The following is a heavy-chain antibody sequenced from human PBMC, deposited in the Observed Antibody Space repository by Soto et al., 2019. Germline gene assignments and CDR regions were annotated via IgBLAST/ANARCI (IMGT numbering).Heavy chain of an antibody. J-gene: IGHJ2*01. CDR2: IYWDDDK. Sequence: QITLKESGPTLVKPTQTLTLTCTFSGFSLSTSGVGVGWIRQPPGKALEWLALIYWDDDKRYSPSLKSRLTISKDTSKNLVVLTITSLDPVDTATYYYALSVTFYDILTGYSTAHLSFRLWGRGTLVTVCS. D-gene: IGHD3-9*01. CDR3: ALSVTFYDILTGYSTAHLSFRL. CDR1: GFSLSTSGVG. V-gene: IGHV2-5*02.